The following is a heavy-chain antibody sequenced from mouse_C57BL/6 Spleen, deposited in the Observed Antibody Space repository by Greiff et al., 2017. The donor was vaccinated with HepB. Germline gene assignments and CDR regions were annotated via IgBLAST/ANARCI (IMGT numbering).Heavy chain of an antibody. CDR2: IDPETGGT. V-gene: IGHV1-15*01. CDR1: GYTFTDYE. Sequence: VQLKESGAELVRPGASVTLSCKASGYTFTDYEMHWVKQTPVHGLEWIGAIDPETGGTAYNQKFKGKAILTADKSSSTAYMELRSLTSEDSAVYYCTRCYGSYFDYWGQGTTLTVSS. CDR3: TRCYGSYFDY. D-gene: IGHD1-1*01. J-gene: IGHJ2*01.